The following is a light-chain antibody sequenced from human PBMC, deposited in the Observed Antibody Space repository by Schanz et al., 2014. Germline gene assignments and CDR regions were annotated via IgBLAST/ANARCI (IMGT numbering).Light chain of an antibody. CDR3: QQYGSSPRT. CDR1: QSLSNSH. J-gene: IGKJ2*01. Sequence: EIVLTQSPGTLSLSPGESATLSCRASQSLSNSHLAWYKQKSGQAPRLLIYGASTRATGIPARFSGSGAGTDFTLTMSRLEAEDFAVYYGQQYGSSPRTFGQGTKLEIE. V-gene: IGKV3-20*01. CDR2: GAS.